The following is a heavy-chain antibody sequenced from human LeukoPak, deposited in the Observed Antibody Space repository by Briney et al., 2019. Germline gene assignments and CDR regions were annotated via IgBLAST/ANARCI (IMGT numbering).Heavy chain of an antibody. D-gene: IGHD3-22*01. V-gene: IGHV3-23*01. J-gene: IGHJ4*02. Sequence: PGGSLRLSCAASGFTSSNYVMRWVRQAPGKGLEWVSGISGSGGSTYCADSVKGRFTISRDNSKNTLYLQMNSLRAEDTAVYYCAKTAMIVVVGAYIDYWGQGTLVTVSS. CDR2: ISGSGGST. CDR1: GFTSSNYV. CDR3: AKTAMIVVVGAYIDY.